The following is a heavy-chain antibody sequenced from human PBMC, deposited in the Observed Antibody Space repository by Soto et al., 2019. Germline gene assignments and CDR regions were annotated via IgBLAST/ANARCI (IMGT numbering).Heavy chain of an antibody. V-gene: IGHV5-51*01. CDR2: IFPGDSDT. Sequence: GESLKISCKGSGYSFTSYWIAWVRQEPGKGLEWMGIIFPGDSDTRYSPSFQGQVTISVDKSISTAYLQLSSLKASDTAMYYCARLPGIVAPGTVFLDNWGQGTMVTVSS. CDR3: ARLPGIVAPGTVFLDN. J-gene: IGHJ4*02. D-gene: IGHD1-1*01. CDR1: GYSFTSYW.